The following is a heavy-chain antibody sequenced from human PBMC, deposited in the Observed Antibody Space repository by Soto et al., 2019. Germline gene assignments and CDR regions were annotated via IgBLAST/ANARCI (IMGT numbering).Heavy chain of an antibody. V-gene: IGHV1-69*01. CDR3: ARNLALAYSRSHYYCGMDV. Sequence: QVQLVQSGAEVKKPGSSVKVSCKASGGTFSSYAISWVRQAPGQGREWMGGMISILGTANYAPTFQGRVTITADESPSTAYMELSSLRSEDTAVYYCARNLALAYSRSHYYCGMDVWGQGTTVTVSS. D-gene: IGHD2-15*01. CDR1: GGTFSSYA. CDR2: MISILGTA. J-gene: IGHJ6*02.